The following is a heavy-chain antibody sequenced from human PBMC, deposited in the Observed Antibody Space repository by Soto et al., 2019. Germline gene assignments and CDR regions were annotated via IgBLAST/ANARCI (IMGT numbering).Heavy chain of an antibody. CDR1: GFTFSSYG. V-gene: IGHV3-7*03. CDR2: IKQDGSEK. D-gene: IGHD5-12*01. J-gene: IGHJ4*02. CDR3: AKDFHFKCYSGYGGGFDY. Sequence: PGGSLRLSCAASGFTFSSYGMSWVRQAPGKGLEWVANIKQDGSEKYYVDSVKGRFTISRDNSKNTLYLQMNSLRAEDTAVYYCAKDFHFKCYSGYGGGFDYWGQGTLVTVSS.